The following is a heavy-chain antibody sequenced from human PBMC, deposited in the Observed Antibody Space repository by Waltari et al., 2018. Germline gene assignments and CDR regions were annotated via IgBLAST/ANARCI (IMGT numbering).Heavy chain of an antibody. CDR3: ARHINFWSGYYFDS. CDR1: GASLHNTTPF. D-gene: IGHD3-3*01. V-gene: IGHV4-39*01. J-gene: IGHJ4*02. CDR2: IYYTGTT. Sequence: LQLQESGPQLVKPSETLSLPCPVSGASLHNTTPFWGWVRQPPGKGLEWIGSIYYTGTTYYNPSLKSRMTISADTSKTQFSLRLSSVTAADTAVYYCARHINFWSGYYFDSWGQGTLVTVSS.